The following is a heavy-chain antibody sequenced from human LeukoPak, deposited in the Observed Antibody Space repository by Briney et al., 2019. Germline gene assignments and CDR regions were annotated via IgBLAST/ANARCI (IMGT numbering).Heavy chain of an antibody. CDR3: ARDTGTIFGVVITPYYYYGMDV. D-gene: IGHD3-3*01. CDR2: ISYDGSNK. Sequence: PGGSLRLSCAASGFTFSSYAMHWVRQAPGKGLEWVAVISYDGSNKYYADSVKGRFTISRDNSKNTLYLQMNSLRAEDTAVYYCARDTGTIFGVVITPYYYYGMDVWGQGTTVTVSS. V-gene: IGHV3-30-3*01. CDR1: GFTFSSYA. J-gene: IGHJ6*02.